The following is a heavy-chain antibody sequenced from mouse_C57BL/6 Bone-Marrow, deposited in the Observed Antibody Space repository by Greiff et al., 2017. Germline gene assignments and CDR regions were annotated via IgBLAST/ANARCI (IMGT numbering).Heavy chain of an antibody. Sequence: QVQLQQSGAELVRPGTSVKVSCKASGYPFTNYLIEWVKQSPGQGLEWIGVINPGSGGTNYNEKLKGKATLTADKSSSTAYMQLSSLTSEDSAVYFCARAADYWGQGTSVTVSS. J-gene: IGHJ4*01. CDR2: INPGSGGT. V-gene: IGHV1-54*01. CDR3: ARAADY. CDR1: GYPFTNYL.